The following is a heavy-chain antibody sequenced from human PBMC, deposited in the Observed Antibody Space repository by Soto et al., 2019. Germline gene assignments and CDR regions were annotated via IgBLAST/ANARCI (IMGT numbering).Heavy chain of an antibody. CDR2: IYYSGST. CDR3: ARERPLIGLYSYGHYFDY. Sequence: SETLSLTCTVSGGSISSYYWSWIRQPPGKGLEWIGYIYYSGSTNYNPSLKSRVTISVDTSKNQFSLKLSSVTAADTAVYYCARERPLIGLYSYGHYFDYWGQGTLVTVSS. D-gene: IGHD5-18*01. V-gene: IGHV4-59*12. J-gene: IGHJ4*02. CDR1: GGSISSYY.